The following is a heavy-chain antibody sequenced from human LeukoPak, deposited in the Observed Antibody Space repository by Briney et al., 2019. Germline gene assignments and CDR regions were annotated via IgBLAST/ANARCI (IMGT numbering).Heavy chain of an antibody. CDR3: AKDRDWASAAGTDFDY. Sequence: GGSLRLSCAASGFTFSSYAMHWVRQAPGKGLEWVAFIRYDGTNQYYADSVKGRFTISRDNSRNMVYLQMNSLRGEDTAVYYCAKDRDWASAAGTDFDYWGQGTLVSVSS. CDR1: GFTFSSYA. CDR2: IRYDGTNQ. J-gene: IGHJ4*02. D-gene: IGHD6-13*01. V-gene: IGHV3-30*02.